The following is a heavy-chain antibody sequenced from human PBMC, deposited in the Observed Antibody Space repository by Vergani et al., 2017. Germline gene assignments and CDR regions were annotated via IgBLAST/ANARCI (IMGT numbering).Heavy chain of an antibody. D-gene: IGHD3-3*01. V-gene: IGHV3-48*01. CDR3: ARRSTTGGTYYDFWSGYYDYYYMDV. Sequence: EVQLVESGGGLVQPGGSLRLSCAASGFTFSSYSMNWVRQAPGKGLEWVSYISSSSSTIYYADSVKGRFTISRDNSKNTLYLQMNSLRAEDTAVYYCARRSTTGGTYYDFWSGYYDYYYMDVWGKGTTVTVSS. CDR1: GFTFSSYS. CDR2: ISSSSSTI. J-gene: IGHJ6*03.